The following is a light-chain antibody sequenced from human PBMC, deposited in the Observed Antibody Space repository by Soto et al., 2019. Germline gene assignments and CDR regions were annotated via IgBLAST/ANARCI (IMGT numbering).Light chain of an antibody. Sequence: IQMTQSPSTLSSSIGDRVTITCRASQAIRNDLVWFQQKPGKAPILLIYAASTLQSGVPPRFSGSGSGTDFTLTISSLQAEDFATYYCLQDYTYPRTFGGGTKVDIK. V-gene: IGKV1-6*01. CDR3: LQDYTYPRT. CDR2: AAS. J-gene: IGKJ4*01. CDR1: QAIRND.